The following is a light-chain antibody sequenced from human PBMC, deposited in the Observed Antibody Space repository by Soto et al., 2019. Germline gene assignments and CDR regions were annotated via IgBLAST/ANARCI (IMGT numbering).Light chain of an antibody. CDR1: SSDVGGYDY. V-gene: IGLV2-14*01. J-gene: IGLJ3*02. CDR2: EVT. Sequence: QSVLTQPASVSGSPGQSITISCTGTSSDVGGYDYVSWYQHHPGKAPKLIIYEVTNRPSGLSNRFSGSKSGNTASLIISGLQAEDEADYYCYSHRTHSALGVFGGGTKLTVL. CDR3: YSHRTHSALGV.